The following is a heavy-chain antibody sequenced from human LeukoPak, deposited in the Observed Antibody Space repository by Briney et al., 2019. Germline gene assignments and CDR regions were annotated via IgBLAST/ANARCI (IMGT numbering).Heavy chain of an antibody. CDR3: ARDLYDSSESAFDI. Sequence: GGSLRLSCAASGFTFSNYAMHWVRQAPGKGLEWVAVISYDGSNKYYADSVKGRFTISRDNSENTLYLQMNSLRAEDTAVYYCARDLYDSSESAFDIWGQGTMVTVSS. D-gene: IGHD3-22*01. J-gene: IGHJ3*02. V-gene: IGHV3-30-3*01. CDR1: GFTFSNYA. CDR2: ISYDGSNK.